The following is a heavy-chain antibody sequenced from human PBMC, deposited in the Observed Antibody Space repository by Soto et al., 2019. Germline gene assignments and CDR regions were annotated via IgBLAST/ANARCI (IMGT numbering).Heavy chain of an antibody. D-gene: IGHD3-22*01. CDR2: IYYSGST. J-gene: IGHJ2*01. CDR3: ASSGYVYWYFDL. CDR1: GGAISSYY. Sequence: QVQLQESGPGLVKSSETLSLTCTVAGGAISSYYWSWIRQPPGKGLEWIGYIYYSGSTNYNPSLKSRVTISVDTSKNQFSLKLSSVTAADTAVYYCASSGYVYWYFDLWGRGTLVTVSS. V-gene: IGHV4-59*01.